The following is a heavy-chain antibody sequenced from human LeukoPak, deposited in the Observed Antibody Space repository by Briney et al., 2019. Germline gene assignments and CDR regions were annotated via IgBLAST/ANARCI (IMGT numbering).Heavy chain of an antibody. J-gene: IGHJ4*02. Sequence: ASVKVSCKASGYTFTSYAMHWVRQAPGQGLEWMGWINAGNGNTKYSQKFQGRVTITRDTSASTAYMELSSLRSEDKAVYYCASNYYGSGSPLVWGQGTLVTVSS. CDR3: ASNYYGSGSPLV. V-gene: IGHV1-3*01. D-gene: IGHD3-10*01. CDR1: GYTFTSYA. CDR2: INAGNGNT.